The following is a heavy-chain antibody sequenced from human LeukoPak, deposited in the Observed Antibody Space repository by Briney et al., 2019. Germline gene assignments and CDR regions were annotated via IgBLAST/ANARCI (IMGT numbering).Heavy chain of an antibody. CDR3: ARLRGRNDFWSGYYHKEYYFDY. J-gene: IGHJ4*02. CDR1: GYSFTSYW. D-gene: IGHD3-3*01. Sequence: GESLKISCKGSGYSFTSYWIGWVRQMPGKGLEWMGIIYPGESDTRYSPSFQGQVTISADKSISTAYLQWSSLKASDTAMYYCARLRGRNDFWSGYYHKEYYFDYWGQGTLVTVSS. CDR2: IYPGESDT. V-gene: IGHV5-51*01.